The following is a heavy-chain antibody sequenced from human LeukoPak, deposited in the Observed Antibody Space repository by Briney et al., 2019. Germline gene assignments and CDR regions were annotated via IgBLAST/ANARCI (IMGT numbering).Heavy chain of an antibody. Sequence: GGSLRLSCAASGFTFSSCGMHWVRQAPGKGLEWVSYISSSGSTIYYADSVKGRFTISRDNAKNSLYLQMNSLRAEDTAVYYCARDRGWGMDVWGKGTTVTISS. D-gene: IGHD5-12*01. V-gene: IGHV3-48*04. CDR1: GFTFSSCG. J-gene: IGHJ6*03. CDR3: ARDRGWGMDV. CDR2: ISSSGSTI.